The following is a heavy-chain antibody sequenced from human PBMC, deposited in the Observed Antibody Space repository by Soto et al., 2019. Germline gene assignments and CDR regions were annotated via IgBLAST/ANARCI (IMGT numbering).Heavy chain of an antibody. V-gene: IGHV3-21*04. J-gene: IGHJ4*02. CDR3: AKQGDSSGWYRYYFDY. Sequence: GGSLRLSCAASGFTFSSYSMNWVRQAPGKGLEWVSSISSSSSYIYYADSVKGRFTISRDNSKNTLYLQMNSLRAEDTAVYYCAKQGDSSGWYRYYFDYWGQGTLVTVSS. D-gene: IGHD6-19*01. CDR1: GFTFSSYS. CDR2: ISSSSSYI.